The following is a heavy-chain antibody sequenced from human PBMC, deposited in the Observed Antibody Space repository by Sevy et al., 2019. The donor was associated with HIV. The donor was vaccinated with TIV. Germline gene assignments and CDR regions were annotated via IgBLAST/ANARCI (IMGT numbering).Heavy chain of an antibody. J-gene: IGHJ4*02. CDR1: GFSFSYSA. Sequence: GGSLRLSCAASGFSFSYSAMTWVRQAPGKGLEWFSGISGSGGTTYYADSVKGRFTISRDNSKNTLYLQMNSLRAEDTAVYYCAKVAGSGTYYSGDFDYWGQRTLVTVSS. CDR2: ISGSGGTT. V-gene: IGHV3-23*01. D-gene: IGHD3-10*01. CDR3: AKVAGSGTYYSGDFDY.